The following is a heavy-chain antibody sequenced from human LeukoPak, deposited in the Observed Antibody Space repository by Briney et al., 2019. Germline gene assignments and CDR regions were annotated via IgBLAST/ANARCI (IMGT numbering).Heavy chain of an antibody. CDR2: ISWNSGSI. J-gene: IGHJ1*01. CDR3: AKDEDVNSSRRGLWLSRFGSNNLFQH. CDR1: GFTFDDYA. V-gene: IGHV3-9*01. Sequence: GRSLRLSCAASGFTFDDYAMHWVQQAPGKGLEWVSGISWNSGSIGYADSVKGRFTISRDNAKNSLYLQMNSLRAEDTALYYCAKDEDVNSSRRGLWLSRFGSNNLFQHWGQGTLVTVSS. D-gene: IGHD6-19*01.